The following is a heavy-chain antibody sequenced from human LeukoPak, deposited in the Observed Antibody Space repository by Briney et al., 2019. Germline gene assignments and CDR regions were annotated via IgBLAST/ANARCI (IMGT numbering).Heavy chain of an antibody. V-gene: IGHV4-4*07. CDR3: ARDLNSSGYTYYFDY. CDR2: IYTSGST. J-gene: IGHJ4*02. Sequence: SETLSLTCTVSGGSISSCYWSWIRQPAGKGLEWIGRIYTSGSTNYNPSLKSRVTMSVDTSKNQFSLKLSSVTAADTAVYYCARDLNSSGYTYYFDYWGQGTLVTVSS. D-gene: IGHD3-22*01. CDR1: GGSISSCY.